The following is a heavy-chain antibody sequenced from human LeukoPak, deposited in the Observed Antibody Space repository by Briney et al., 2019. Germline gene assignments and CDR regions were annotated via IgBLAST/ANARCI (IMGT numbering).Heavy chain of an antibody. Sequence: ASVTVSCKASGGTFSSYAIRWVRQAPGQGLEWMGRIIPILGIANYAQKFQGRVTITADKSTSTAYMELSSLRSEDTAVYYCARGYCSGGSCYSIDYWGQGTLVTVSS. CDR2: IIPILGIA. J-gene: IGHJ4*02. CDR1: GGTFSSYA. V-gene: IGHV1-69*04. D-gene: IGHD2-15*01. CDR3: ARGYCSGGSCYSIDY.